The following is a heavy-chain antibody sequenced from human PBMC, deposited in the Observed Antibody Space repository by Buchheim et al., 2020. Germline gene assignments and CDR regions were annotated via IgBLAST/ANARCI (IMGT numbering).Heavy chain of an antibody. CDR1: GFTFSTYD. V-gene: IGHV3-48*04. Sequence: EVRLVESGGGLVQPGGSLRLSCSGSGFTFSTYDMNWVRQAPGKGLEWISYISSGSHDIYYADSVMGRFTTSRDNAKNSFYLQMDTLRVEDTAVYFCVRSIGFFDPWGQGTL. J-gene: IGHJ5*02. CDR2: ISSGSHDI. D-gene: IGHD2-2*03. CDR3: VRSIGFFDP.